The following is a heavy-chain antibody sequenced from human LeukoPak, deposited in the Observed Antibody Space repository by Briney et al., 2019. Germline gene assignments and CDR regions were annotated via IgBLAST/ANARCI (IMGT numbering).Heavy chain of an antibody. V-gene: IGHV4-59*03. J-gene: IGHJ4*02. CDR1: DGSIRTYY. D-gene: IGHD3/OR15-3a*01. CDR3: ATNKDWAEAD. CDR2: IYYRGDI. Sequence: QASETLSLTCSVSDGSIRTYYWSWIRQSPGQGLEWIGNIYYRGDINYNPSLKSRVIISIDTSKNQFSLKVTSLTAADTAVYYCATNKDWAEADWGQGTLVTVSS.